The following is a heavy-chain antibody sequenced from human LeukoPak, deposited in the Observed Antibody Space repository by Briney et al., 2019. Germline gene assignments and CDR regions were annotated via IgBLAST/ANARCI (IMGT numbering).Heavy chain of an antibody. Sequence: GGSLRLSRAASGFTFSRYEMNWVRQAPGKGLEWVSYISSSGSSIYYADSVKGRFTIFRDNAKKSLYLQMKSLRAEDTAVYYCARETDFDWLFDAFDLWGQGTMVTVSS. CDR2: ISSSGSSI. J-gene: IGHJ3*01. D-gene: IGHD3-9*01. CDR3: ARETDFDWLFDAFDL. V-gene: IGHV3-48*03. CDR1: GFTFSRYE.